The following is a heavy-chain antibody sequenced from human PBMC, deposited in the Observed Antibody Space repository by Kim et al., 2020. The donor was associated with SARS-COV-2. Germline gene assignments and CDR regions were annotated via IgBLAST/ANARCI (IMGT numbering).Heavy chain of an antibody. CDR3: ARGPLTTKGWFDP. J-gene: IGHJ5*02. V-gene: IGHV3-11*06. D-gene: IGHD4-17*01. Sequence: YADSVKGRFTISRDNAKNSLYLQMNSLRAEDTAVYYCARGPLTTKGWFDPWGQGTLVTVSS.